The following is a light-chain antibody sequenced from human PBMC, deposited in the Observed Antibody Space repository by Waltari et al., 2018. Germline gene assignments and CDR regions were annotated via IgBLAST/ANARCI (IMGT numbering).Light chain of an antibody. V-gene: IGKV3-11*01. CDR3: QQRSNWPPPT. CDR2: DAS. J-gene: IGKJ4*01. CDR1: QSVSSY. Sequence: EIVLTQSPATLSLSPGERATLSYRASQSVSSYLAWYQQKPGQAPRLRIYDASNRATGIPARFSGSGSVTDFTLTISSLEPEYFAVYYCQQRSNWPPPTFGGGTKVEIK.